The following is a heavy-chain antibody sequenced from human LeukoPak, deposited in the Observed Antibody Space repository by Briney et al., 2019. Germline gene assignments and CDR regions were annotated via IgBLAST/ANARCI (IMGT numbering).Heavy chain of an antibody. Sequence: ASVKVSCKASGYTFTSYYMHWVRQAPGQGLEWMGWISAYNGNTNYAQKLQGRVTMTTDTSTSTAYMELRSLRSDDTAVYYCARAVQARQDYYYYYMDVWGKGTTVTVSS. V-gene: IGHV1-18*04. J-gene: IGHJ6*03. CDR3: ARAVQARQDYYYYYMDV. CDR2: ISAYNGNT. D-gene: IGHD6-6*01. CDR1: GYTFTSYY.